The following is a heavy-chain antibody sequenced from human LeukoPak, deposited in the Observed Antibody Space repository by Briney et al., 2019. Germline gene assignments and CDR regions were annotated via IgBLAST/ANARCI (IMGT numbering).Heavy chain of an antibody. Sequence: GGSLRLSCAASGFTFSSYWMSWVRQAPGKGLEWVANIKQDGSEKYYVDSVKGRFTISRDDSKNTLYLQMNSLRAEDTAVYYCAKLALGGFMDFDYWGQGTLVTVSS. CDR3: AKLALGGFMDFDY. J-gene: IGHJ4*02. CDR2: IKQDGSEK. V-gene: IGHV3-7*01. D-gene: IGHD3-3*02. CDR1: GFTFSSYW.